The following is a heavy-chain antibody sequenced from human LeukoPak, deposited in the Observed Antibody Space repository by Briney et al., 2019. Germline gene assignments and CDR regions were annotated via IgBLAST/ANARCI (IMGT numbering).Heavy chain of an antibody. J-gene: IGHJ6*03. CDR2: ISSSGSTI. V-gene: IGHV3-11*01. CDR3: AKYHRVAVAGTPPRGQNYYYYYMDV. D-gene: IGHD6-19*01. CDR1: GFTFSDYY. Sequence: PGGSLRLSCAASGFTFSDYYMSWIRQAPGKGLEWVSYISSSGSTIYYADPVKGRFTISRDNSKNTLYLQMNSLRAEDTAVYYCAKYHRVAVAGTPPRGQNYYYYYMDVWGKGTTVTVSS.